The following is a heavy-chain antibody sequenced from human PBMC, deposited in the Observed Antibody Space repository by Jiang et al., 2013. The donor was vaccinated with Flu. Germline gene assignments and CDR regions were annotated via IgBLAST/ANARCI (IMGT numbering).Heavy chain of an antibody. Sequence: WIRQPXGKGLESDWAYLYPVGTPYYNPSLKSRVTISVDTSKNQFSLKLSSVTAADTAVYYCAREPFIDYYFDSWGQGTLVTVSS. J-gene: IGHJ4*02. V-gene: IGHV4-61*02. D-gene: IGHD2-15*01. CDR2: LYPVGTP. CDR3: AREPFIDYYFDS.